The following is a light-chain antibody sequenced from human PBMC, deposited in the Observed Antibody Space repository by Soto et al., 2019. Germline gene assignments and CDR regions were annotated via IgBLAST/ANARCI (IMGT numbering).Light chain of an antibody. Sequence: QSALTQPPSVSGSPGQSITISCTGTSSDVGGYNYVSWYQQHPGKAPKLMIYDVSYRPSGVSNRFSGSKSGNTASLTISGLQAEDEADYHCSSYTSSRTLVFGGGTKVTVL. CDR3: SSYTSSRTLV. CDR1: SSDVGGYNY. V-gene: IGLV2-14*01. CDR2: DVS. J-gene: IGLJ2*01.